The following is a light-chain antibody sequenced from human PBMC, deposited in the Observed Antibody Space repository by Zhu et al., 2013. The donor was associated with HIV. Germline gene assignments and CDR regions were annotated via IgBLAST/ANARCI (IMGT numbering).Light chain of an antibody. J-gene: IGLJ2*01. CDR2: VNS. CDR1: SSNIGAGYD. V-gene: IGLV1-40*01. Sequence: QSVLTQPPSVSGAPGQRVTISCTGSSSNIGAGYDVHWYQQLPGTAPKLLIYVNSNRPSGVPDRFSGSKSGSSASLAISGLQSEDVADYYCAVWDDSLNAVLFGGGTKLTVL. CDR3: AVWDDSLNAVL.